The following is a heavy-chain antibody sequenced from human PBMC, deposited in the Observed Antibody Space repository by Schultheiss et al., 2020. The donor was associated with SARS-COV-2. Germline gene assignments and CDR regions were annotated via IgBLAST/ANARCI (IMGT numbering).Heavy chain of an antibody. D-gene: IGHD6-19*01. J-gene: IGHJ5*02. CDR3: ARSGYSSGWYVGYNWFDP. Sequence: ASVKVSCKASGYTFTSYGISWVRQAPGQGLEWMGWISAYNGNTNYAQKLQGRVTMTTDTSTSTAYMELRSLRSDDTAVYYCARSGYSSGWYVGYNWFDPWGQGTLVTVSS. CDR2: ISAYNGNT. CDR1: GYTFTSYG. V-gene: IGHV1-18*01.